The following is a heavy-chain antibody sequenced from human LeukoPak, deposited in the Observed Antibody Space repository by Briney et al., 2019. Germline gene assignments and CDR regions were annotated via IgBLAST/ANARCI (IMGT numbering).Heavy chain of an antibody. J-gene: IGHJ3*02. D-gene: IGHD3-10*01. CDR1: GFTFSSYD. CDR2: IGTAGDT. V-gene: IGHV3-13*01. Sequence: GGSLRLSCAASGFTFSSYDMHWVRQATGKGLEWVSAIGTAGDTYHPGSVKGRFTISRENAKNSLYLQMNSLRAGDTAVYYCARSGGDDDAFDIWGQGTMVTVSS. CDR3: ARSGGDDDAFDI.